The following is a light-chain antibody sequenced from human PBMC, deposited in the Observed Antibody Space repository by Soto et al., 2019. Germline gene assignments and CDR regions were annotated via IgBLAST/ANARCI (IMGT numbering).Light chain of an antibody. CDR3: QQYNNYST. CDR2: DAS. Sequence: DIQMTQSPSTLSASVGDRVTITCRASQSISDWLAWFQLKPGKAPKLLIYDASNLESGVPSRFSGSGSGTEFTLTISSLQPDDFATYYCQQYNNYSTFGQGTKVDIK. J-gene: IGKJ1*01. CDR1: QSISDW. V-gene: IGKV1-5*01.